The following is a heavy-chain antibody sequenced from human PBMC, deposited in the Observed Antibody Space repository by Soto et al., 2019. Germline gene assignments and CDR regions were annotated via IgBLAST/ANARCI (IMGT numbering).Heavy chain of an antibody. V-gene: IGHV3-23*01. J-gene: IGHJ4*02. Sequence: GGSLRLSCAASGFTFSSYDMSWVRQAPGKGLDWVSTISGSGGSTYYADSVKGRFTISRDNSKNTLYLQMNSLGAEDTAIYYCAKSYSSSWGFDYWGQGT. D-gene: IGHD6-13*01. CDR3: AKSYSSSWGFDY. CDR2: ISGSGGST. CDR1: GFTFSSYD.